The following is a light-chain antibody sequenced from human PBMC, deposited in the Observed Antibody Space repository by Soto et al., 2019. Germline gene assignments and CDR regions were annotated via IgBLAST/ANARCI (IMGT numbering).Light chain of an antibody. J-gene: IGLJ2*01. Sequence: QSVLTQPASVSGSPGQSITISCTGTSSDVGGYNYVSWYQQHPGKAPKLMIYDVSNRPSGVSNRFSGSKSGNTASLTISGPQAEDEADYYCSSYTSSSPVVFGGGTKVTVL. CDR3: SSYTSSSPVV. CDR2: DVS. CDR1: SSDVGGYNY. V-gene: IGLV2-14*01.